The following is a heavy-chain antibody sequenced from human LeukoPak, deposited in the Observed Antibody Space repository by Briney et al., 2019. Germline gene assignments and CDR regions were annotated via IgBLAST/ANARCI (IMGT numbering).Heavy chain of an antibody. CDR2: IYYSGST. D-gene: IGHD6-19*01. V-gene: IGHV4-39*07. Sequence: SETLSLTCTVSGGSISSYSYYWGWIRRPPGKGLEWIGNIYYSGSTYYNPSLKSRVTISIDTSKNQFSLKLSSVTAADTAVYYCARGKRYSSGWYMFDYWGQGTLVTVSS. CDR1: GGSISSYSYY. J-gene: IGHJ4*02. CDR3: ARGKRYSSGWYMFDY.